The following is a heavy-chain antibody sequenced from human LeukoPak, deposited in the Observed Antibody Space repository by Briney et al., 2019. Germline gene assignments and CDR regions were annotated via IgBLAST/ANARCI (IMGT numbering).Heavy chain of an antibody. CDR3: AEDISRWLQSCFDY. Sequence: GGSLRLSCAASGFTFSSYGMHWVRQAPGKGLEWVAVISYDGSNKYYADSVKGRFTISRDNSKNTLYLQMNSLRAEDTAVYYCAEDISRWLQSCFDYWGQGTLVTVSS. CDR2: ISYDGSNK. V-gene: IGHV3-30*18. J-gene: IGHJ4*02. CDR1: GFTFSSYG. D-gene: IGHD5-24*01.